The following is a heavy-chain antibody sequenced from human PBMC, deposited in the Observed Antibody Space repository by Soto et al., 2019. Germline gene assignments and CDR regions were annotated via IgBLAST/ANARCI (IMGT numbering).Heavy chain of an antibody. Sequence: PGGSLRLSCAASGSSFSNAWMKWVRQAPGKGLEWVGRIKSEANGGTTDHAAAVKGRFITSRDDSKNMLFLQMDSLITEDSAVYYCAYYRQIYNWFDPWGQGTLVTVSS. J-gene: IGHJ5*02. CDR2: IKSEANGGTT. V-gene: IGHV3-15*07. CDR1: GSSFSNAW. D-gene: IGHD3-10*01. CDR3: AYYRQIYNWFDP.